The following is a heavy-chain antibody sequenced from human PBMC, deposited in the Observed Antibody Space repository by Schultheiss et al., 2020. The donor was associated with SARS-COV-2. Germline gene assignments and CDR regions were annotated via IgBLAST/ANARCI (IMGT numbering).Heavy chain of an antibody. D-gene: IGHD2-2*01. CDR2: FDPEDGET. V-gene: IGHV1-24*01. CDR3: AREGDIVVVPAATPSFGMDV. Sequence: ASVKVSCKASGYTFTGYYMHWVRQAPGKGLEWMGGFDPEDGETIYAQKFQGRVTITADKSTSTAYMELSSLRSEDTAVYYCAREGDIVVVPAATPSFGMDVWGQGTTVTVSS. CDR1: GYTFTGYY. J-gene: IGHJ6*02.